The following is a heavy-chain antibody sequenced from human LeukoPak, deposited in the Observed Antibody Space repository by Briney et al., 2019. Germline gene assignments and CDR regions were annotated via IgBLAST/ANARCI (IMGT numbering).Heavy chain of an antibody. J-gene: IGHJ4*02. D-gene: IGHD6-19*01. CDR3: ARVVPSSGWYYFDY. CDR1: GYTFTSYG. V-gene: IGHV1-18*01. CDR2: ISAYNGNT. Sequence: ASVKVSCKASGYTFTSYGISWVRQAPGQGLEWMGWISAYNGNTNYAQKLQGRVTMTTDTSTSTAYMELRSLRSDDTAVYYCARVVPSSGWYYFDYWGQGTLVTVSS.